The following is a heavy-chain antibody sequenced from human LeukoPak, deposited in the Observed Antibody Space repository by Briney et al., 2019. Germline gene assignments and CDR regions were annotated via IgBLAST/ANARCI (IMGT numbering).Heavy chain of an antibody. CDR3: AREWYSSSWYVRYFDY. V-gene: IGHV4-38-2*02. D-gene: IGHD6-13*01. J-gene: IGHJ4*02. Sequence: SETLSLTCTVSGYSISSGYYWGWIRQPPGKGLEWIGSIYHSGDSYYSPSLKGRVTMSVDTSKNQFSLKLSSVTAADTAVYYCAREWYSSSWYVRYFDYWGQGTLVTVSS. CDR2: IYHSGDS. CDR1: GYSISSGYY.